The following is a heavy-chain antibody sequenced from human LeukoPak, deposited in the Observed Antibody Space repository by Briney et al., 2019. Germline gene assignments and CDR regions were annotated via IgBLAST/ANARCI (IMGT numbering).Heavy chain of an antibody. D-gene: IGHD3-22*01. CDR2: IIPIFGTA. J-gene: IGHJ4*02. V-gene: IGHV1-69*05. Sequence: SVKVSCKASGGTFSSYAISWVRQAPGQGLEWVGRIIPIFGTANYAKKFQGRVTITTDESTSTAYMELSSLRSEDTAVYYCARDPPDYYDSSGHSGSYWGQGTLVTVSS. CDR3: ARDPPDYYDSSGHSGSY. CDR1: GGTFSSYA.